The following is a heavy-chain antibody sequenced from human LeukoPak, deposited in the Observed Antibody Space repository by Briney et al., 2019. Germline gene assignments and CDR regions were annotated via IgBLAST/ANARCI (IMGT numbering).Heavy chain of an antibody. V-gene: IGHV6-1*01. CDR1: GDSFSSKTAA. D-gene: IGHD2-21*01. CDR2: TYYRSKWHY. J-gene: IGHJ4*02. Sequence: SQTLSLTCAISGDSFSSKTAAWNWIRQSPSRGLELLGRTYYRSKWHYDYSASVESRITINPDTSTNQVFLQLNSVTPEDTAVYFCARNSRLHFDYWGRGTLVTVSS. CDR3: ARNSRLHFDY.